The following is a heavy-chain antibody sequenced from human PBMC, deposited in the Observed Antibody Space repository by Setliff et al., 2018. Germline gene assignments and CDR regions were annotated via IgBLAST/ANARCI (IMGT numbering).Heavy chain of an antibody. CDR2: INPNNGDT. Sequence: ASVKVSCKASGYTFTNYAIHWVRQAPGQRLEWMGWINPNNGDTKSAQKFQGRLTMTRDTSISTAYMELSSLRSDDTAVYYCARETTMTYYFYYMDVWGKGTTVTVSS. D-gene: IGHD4-17*01. V-gene: IGHV1-2*02. J-gene: IGHJ6*03. CDR1: GYTFTNYA. CDR3: ARETTMTYYFYYMDV.